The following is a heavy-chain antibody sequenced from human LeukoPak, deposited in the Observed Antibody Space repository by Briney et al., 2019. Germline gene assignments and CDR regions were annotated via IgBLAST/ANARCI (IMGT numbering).Heavy chain of an antibody. CDR1: GFTFSSYW. J-gene: IGHJ5*02. CDR3: ARDLSGSSWYHWFDP. V-gene: IGHV3-74*01. Sequence: PGGSLRLSCAASGFTFSSYWMHWVRQAPGKGLVWVSRINSDGSSTSYADSVKGRFTISRDNAKNTLYLQMNSLRAEDTAVHYCARDLSGSSWYHWFDPWGQGTLVTVSS. CDR2: INSDGSST. D-gene: IGHD6-13*01.